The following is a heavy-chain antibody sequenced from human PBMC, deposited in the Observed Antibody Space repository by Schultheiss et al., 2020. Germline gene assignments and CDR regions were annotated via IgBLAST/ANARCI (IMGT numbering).Heavy chain of an antibody. Sequence: ASVKVSCKVSGYTLTELSMHWVRQAPGKGLEWMGRINPNSGGTNYAQKFQGRVTMTRDTSISTAYMELSRLRSDDTAVYYCARGRSGDYYFDYWGQGTLVTVSS. J-gene: IGHJ4*02. CDR3: ARGRSGDYYFDY. CDR1: GYTLTELS. V-gene: IGHV1-2*06. D-gene: IGHD3-3*01. CDR2: INPNSGGT.